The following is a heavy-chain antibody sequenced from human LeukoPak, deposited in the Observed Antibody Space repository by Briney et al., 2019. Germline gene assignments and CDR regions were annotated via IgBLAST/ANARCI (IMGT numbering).Heavy chain of an antibody. CDR1: GGSFSGYY. V-gene: IGHV4-34*01. CDR2: INHSGST. CDR3: ARAKVYYYDGSGYWRSHAFDI. J-gene: IGHJ3*02. D-gene: IGHD3-22*01. Sequence: PSETLSLTCAVYGGSFSGYYWSWIRQPPGKGLEWIGEINHSGSTNYNPSLKSRVTISVDTSKNQFSLKLSSVTAADTAVYYCARAKVYYYDGSGYWRSHAFDIWGQGTMVTVSS.